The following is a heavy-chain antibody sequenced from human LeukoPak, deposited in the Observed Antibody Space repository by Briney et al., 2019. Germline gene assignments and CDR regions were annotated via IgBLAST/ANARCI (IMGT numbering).Heavy chain of an antibody. V-gene: IGHV3-9*01. CDR1: GFTFDVYA. CDR3: AKDITTVLLYYFDY. CDR2: ISWNSGSI. J-gene: IGHJ4*02. Sequence: GRSLRLSCAASGFTFDVYAMHWVRQAPGKGLEWVSGISWNSGSIGYADSVKGRFTISRDNAKNSLYLQMNSLRAEDTALYYCAKDITTVLLYYFDYWGQGTLVTVSS. D-gene: IGHD4-17*01.